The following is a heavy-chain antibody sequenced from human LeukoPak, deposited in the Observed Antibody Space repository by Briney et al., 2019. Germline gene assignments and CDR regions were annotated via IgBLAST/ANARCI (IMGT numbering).Heavy chain of an antibody. CDR3: ADSSGYYLDAFDI. Sequence: GGSLRLSCAASGFTFRSYAMHWVRQAPGKGLEWVAVISYDGSNKYRADSVKGRFTISRDNSKNTLYLQMNSLRAEDTAVYYCADSSGYYLDAFDIWGQGTMVTVSS. J-gene: IGHJ3*02. CDR1: GFTFRSYA. V-gene: IGHV3-30*04. D-gene: IGHD3-22*01. CDR2: ISYDGSNK.